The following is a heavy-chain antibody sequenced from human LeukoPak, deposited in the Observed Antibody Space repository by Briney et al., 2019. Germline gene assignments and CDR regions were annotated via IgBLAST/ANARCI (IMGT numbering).Heavy chain of an antibody. V-gene: IGHV4-59*01. Sequence: SETLFLTCTVSGASIIYYYWTWIRQPPGKVLEWIGSIHYSGATNYNPSLKSRVTISVDTSKNQFSLKLTSVTAADTAVYYCATSQAYTLFDYWGQGTLVTVSS. D-gene: IGHD2-21*01. CDR1: GASIIYYY. CDR3: ATSQAYTLFDY. J-gene: IGHJ4*02. CDR2: IHYSGAT.